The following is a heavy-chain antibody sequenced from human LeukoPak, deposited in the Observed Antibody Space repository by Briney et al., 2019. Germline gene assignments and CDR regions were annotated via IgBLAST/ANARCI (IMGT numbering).Heavy chain of an antibody. CDR1: GGSLSSYY. D-gene: IGHD3-22*01. V-gene: IGHV4-4*07. CDR2: IYTSGRT. CDR3: ARAIDYYDSSGYYYDY. Sequence: SETLSLTCTVSGGSLSSYYWSWIRQPAGKGLEWIGRIYTSGRTNYNPSLKSRVTMSVDTSKNQFSLKLSSVTAADTAVYYCARAIDYYDSSGYYYDYWGQGTLVTVSS. J-gene: IGHJ4*02.